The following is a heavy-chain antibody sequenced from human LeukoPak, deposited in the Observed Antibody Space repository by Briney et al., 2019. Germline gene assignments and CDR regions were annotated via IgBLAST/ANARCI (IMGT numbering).Heavy chain of an antibody. Sequence: SVKVSCKASGGTFSSYTISWVRQAPGQGLEWMGRIIPILGIANYAQKFQGRVMITADKSTSTAYMELSSLRSEDTAVYYCAGHRDSGSPTPFWYYGMDVWGQGTTVTVSS. V-gene: IGHV1-69*02. CDR1: GGTFSSYT. CDR2: IIPILGIA. CDR3: AGHRDSGSPTPFWYYGMDV. J-gene: IGHJ6*02. D-gene: IGHD1-26*01.